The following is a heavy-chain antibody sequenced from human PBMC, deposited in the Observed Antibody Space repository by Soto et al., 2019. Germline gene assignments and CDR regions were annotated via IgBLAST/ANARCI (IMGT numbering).Heavy chain of an antibody. CDR2: INTGNGNT. D-gene: IGHD3-3*01. CDR1: GYSFSNYN. V-gene: IGHV1-3*04. CDR3: ARLQRYVEGLPGGLDY. J-gene: IGHJ4*02. Sequence: GASVKVSCKSSGYSFSNYNLHWVRQAPGQSLEWVGWINTGNGNTKYSAKFHDRVTISRDTSANTAYMELHNLRSEDTAVYFCARLQRYVEGLPGGLDYWGQGTRVTVSS.